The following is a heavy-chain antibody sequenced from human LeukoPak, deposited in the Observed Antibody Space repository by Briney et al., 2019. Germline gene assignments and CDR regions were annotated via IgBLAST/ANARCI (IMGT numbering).Heavy chain of an antibody. D-gene: IGHD3-10*01. J-gene: IGHJ4*02. CDR2: ISGSGGST. V-gene: IGHV3-23*01. CDR3: AKGTTMVRGVIRDFDY. CDR1: GFTFSSYA. Sequence: PGGFLRLSCAASGFTFSSYAMSWVRQAPGKGLEWVSAISGSGGSTYYADSVKGRFTISRDNSKNTLYLQMNSLRAEDTAVYYCAKGTTMVRGVIRDFDYWGQGTLVTVSS.